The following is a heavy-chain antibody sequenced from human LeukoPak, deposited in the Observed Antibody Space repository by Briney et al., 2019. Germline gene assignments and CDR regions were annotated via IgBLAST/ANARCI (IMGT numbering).Heavy chain of an antibody. CDR1: GFTFSIYS. J-gene: IGHJ4*02. Sequence: PGGSLRLSCAASGFTFSIYSMNWVRQAPGKGLEWVSHISGSGSPKYYADSVKGRFTISRDNAKNSLYLQMNSLRVKDTAVYYCASDEGYCSGGSCYEGYWGQGTLVTVSS. CDR2: ISGSGSPK. CDR3: ASDEGYCSGGSCYEGY. D-gene: IGHD2-15*01. V-gene: IGHV3-48*04.